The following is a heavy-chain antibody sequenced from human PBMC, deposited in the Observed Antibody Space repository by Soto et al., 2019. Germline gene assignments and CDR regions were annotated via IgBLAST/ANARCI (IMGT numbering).Heavy chain of an antibody. J-gene: IGHJ6*02. CDR1: GFSLSTRGMC. V-gene: IGHV2-70*01. Sequence: SGPTLVNATQTFRMTCPLSGFSLSTRGMCMGWIRQPPGKPXEWLALSGLDDNKYYSTSLKTGLXIYXDTSKNQGVLTMTNMDPVDTATYYCARIRGVVDLWSGHYGMDVWGQGTTVTVSS. CDR2: SGLDDNK. CDR3: ARIRGVVDLWSGHYGMDV. D-gene: IGHD3-3*01.